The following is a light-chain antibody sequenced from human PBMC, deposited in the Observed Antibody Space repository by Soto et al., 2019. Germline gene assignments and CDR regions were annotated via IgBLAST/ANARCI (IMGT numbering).Light chain of an antibody. V-gene: IGKV3-20*01. CDR1: QSISNTS. Sequence: EIVLTQSPDTLSLSPGERATLSCRASQSISNTSLAWYLQKTGQAPRLLIYGASNRATDIPDRFSGSGSGTDFTLTISRLEPEDFAVYYCQQYGSSPPKYTFGQGTKLEIK. CDR3: QQYGSSPPKYT. J-gene: IGKJ2*01. CDR2: GAS.